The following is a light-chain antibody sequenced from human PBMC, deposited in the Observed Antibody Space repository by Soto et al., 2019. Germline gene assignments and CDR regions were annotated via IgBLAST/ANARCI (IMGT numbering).Light chain of an antibody. CDR1: SSDVGSYNP. CDR2: EAT. CDR3: CSYARGRSLVL. V-gene: IGLV2-23*01. Sequence: QSALTQPASVSGSPGQSITISCTGASSDVGSYNPVSWYQQYPGKAPKLIIFEATRRPSGVSIRFSGSQSGNTASLTISGLQTEDEADYYCCSYARGRSLVLFAGGTKLTVL. J-gene: IGLJ2*01.